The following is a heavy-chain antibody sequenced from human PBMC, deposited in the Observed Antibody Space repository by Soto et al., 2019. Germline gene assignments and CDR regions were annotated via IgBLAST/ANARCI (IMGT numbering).Heavy chain of an antibody. CDR2: INHNGST. CDR3: ARGAVTKYCSGGSCYTYYFDY. V-gene: IGHV4-34*01. Sequence: SETLSLTCAVYGGSFSCYYWSWIRQPPGKGLEWIGEINHNGSTNYNPSLKSRVTISVDTSKNQFSLKLSSVTAADTAVYYCARGAVTKYCSGGSCYTYYFDYWGQG. CDR1: GGSFSCYY. J-gene: IGHJ4*02. D-gene: IGHD2-15*01.